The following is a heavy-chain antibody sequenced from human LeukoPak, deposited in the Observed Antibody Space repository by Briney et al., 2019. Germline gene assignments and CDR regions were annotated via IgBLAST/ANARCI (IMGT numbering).Heavy chain of an antibody. D-gene: IGHD4-17*01. CDR2: ISSSSSTI. CDR1: GFSFSSYS. V-gene: IGHV3-48*01. J-gene: IGHJ4*02. CDR3: ASAVTTVDY. Sequence: QPGGSLRLSCAASGFSFSSYSMNGVRQAPGKGLEWVSYISSSSSTIYYADSVKGRFTISRDNAKNSLYLQMNTLRAEDTAVYYCASAVTTVDYWGQGTLVTVSS.